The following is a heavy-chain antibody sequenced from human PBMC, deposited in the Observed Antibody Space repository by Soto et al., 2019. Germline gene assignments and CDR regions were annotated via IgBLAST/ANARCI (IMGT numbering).Heavy chain of an antibody. V-gene: IGHV1-69*01. Sequence: QVQLVQSGAEVKKPGSSVKVSCKASGGTFSSYAISWVRQAPGQGLEWMGGIIPIFGTANYAQKFQGRVTITADESTSTAYMELSSLRAEDTAVYYCALGRITMVRGVMISYDGMDVWGQGTTVTVSS. D-gene: IGHD3-10*01. J-gene: IGHJ6*02. CDR1: GGTFSSYA. CDR3: ALGRITMVRGVMISYDGMDV. CDR2: IIPIFGTA.